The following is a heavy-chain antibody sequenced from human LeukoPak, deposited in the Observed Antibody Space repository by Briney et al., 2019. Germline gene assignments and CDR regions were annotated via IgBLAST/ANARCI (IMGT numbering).Heavy chain of an antibody. V-gene: IGHV3-30*18. CDR3: AKDYGYYSSYYYGMDV. Sequence: GGPLRLSCAASGFTFSSSGMHWVRQAPGKGLEWVAVVSYDGRNKYYAASVKGRFTISRDNSKNTLYMQMNSLRAEDTAVYYCAKDYGYYSSYYYGMDVWGQGTTVTVSS. CDR1: GFTFSSSG. D-gene: IGHD4-11*01. J-gene: IGHJ6*02. CDR2: VSYDGRNK.